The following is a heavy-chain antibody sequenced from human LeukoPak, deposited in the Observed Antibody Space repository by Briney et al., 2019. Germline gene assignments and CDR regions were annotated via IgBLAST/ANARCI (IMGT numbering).Heavy chain of an antibody. Sequence: GGSLRLSCAASGFTFSSYAMSWVRQAPGKGLAWVSTISGGSGSTYCADSVKGRFTISRDNSKNTLYLQMNSLRAEDTAVYYCAPGFGEFPFDYWGQGTLVTVSS. CDR3: APGFGEFPFDY. CDR1: GFTFSSYA. CDR2: ISGGSGST. V-gene: IGHV3-23*01. D-gene: IGHD3-10*01. J-gene: IGHJ4*02.